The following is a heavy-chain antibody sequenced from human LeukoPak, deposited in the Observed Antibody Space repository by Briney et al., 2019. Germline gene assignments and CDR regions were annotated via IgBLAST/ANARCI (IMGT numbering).Heavy chain of an antibody. CDR1: GGTFSSYA. D-gene: IGHD6-6*01. J-gene: IGHJ6*03. CDR2: IIPIFGTA. Sequence: ASVKVSCKASGGTFSSYAISWVRQAPGQGLEWMGGIIPIFGTANCAQKFQGRVTITADESTSTAYMELSSLRSEDTAVYYCARDREIAASHYMDVWGKGTTVTVSS. V-gene: IGHV1-69*13. CDR3: ARDREIAASHYMDV.